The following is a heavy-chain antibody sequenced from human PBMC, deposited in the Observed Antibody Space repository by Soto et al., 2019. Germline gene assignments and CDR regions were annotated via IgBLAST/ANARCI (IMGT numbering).Heavy chain of an antibody. V-gene: IGHV2-5*02. CDR2: IYWDDDK. D-gene: IGHD3-10*01. CDR1: GFSLSTSGVG. J-gene: IGHJ4*02. CDR3: AHTSLYYYGSGSYPGPYDY. Sequence: SGPTLVNPTQTLTLTCTFSGFSLSTSGVGVGWIRQPPGKALEWLALIYWDDDKRYSPSLKSRLTITKDTSKNQVVLTMTNMDPVDTATYYCAHTSLYYYGSGSYPGPYDYWGQGTLVTVSS.